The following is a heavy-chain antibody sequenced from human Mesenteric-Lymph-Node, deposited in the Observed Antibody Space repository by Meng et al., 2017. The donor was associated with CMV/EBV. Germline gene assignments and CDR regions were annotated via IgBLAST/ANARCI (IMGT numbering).Heavy chain of an antibody. V-gene: IGHV3-9*01. CDR3: VKDTASYYDASGHYYFDS. D-gene: IGHD3-22*01. J-gene: IGHJ4*02. Sequence: SLKISCAASGFTFYDQAMHWVRQTPGKGLEWVSGLSWNSGSIGYADSVKGRFTISRDNAKNSLYLEMDSLRPEDTAVYYCVKDTASYYDASGHYYFDSWGQGTLVTVSS. CDR1: GFTFYDQA. CDR2: LSWNSGSI.